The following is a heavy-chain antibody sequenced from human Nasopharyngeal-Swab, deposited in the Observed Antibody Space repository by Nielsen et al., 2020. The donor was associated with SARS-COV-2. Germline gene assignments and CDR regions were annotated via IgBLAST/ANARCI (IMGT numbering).Heavy chain of an antibody. CDR2: ISGSGGST. J-gene: IGHJ3*02. D-gene: IGHD5-18*01. CDR3: AKDGMVRGAFDI. V-gene: IGHV3-23*01. Sequence: GESLKISCAASGFTFSSYAMSWVRQAPGKGLEWVSAISGSGGSTYYADSVKGRFTISRDNSKNTLYLQMNSLRAEDTAVYYCAKDGMVRGAFDIWGQGTMGTVSS. CDR1: GFTFSSYA.